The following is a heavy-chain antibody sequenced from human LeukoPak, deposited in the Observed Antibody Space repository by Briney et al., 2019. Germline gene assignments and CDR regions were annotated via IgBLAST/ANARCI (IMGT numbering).Heavy chain of an antibody. D-gene: IGHD4-17*01. CDR2: IIPIFGTA. Sequence: GASVKVSCKASGGTFSSYAISWVRQAPGRGLEWMGGIIPIFGTANYAQKFQGRVTITTDESTSTAYMELSSLRSEDTAVYYCARAPHGYGDYVRAFDIWGQGTMVTVSS. J-gene: IGHJ3*02. V-gene: IGHV1-69*05. CDR3: ARAPHGYGDYVRAFDI. CDR1: GGTFSSYA.